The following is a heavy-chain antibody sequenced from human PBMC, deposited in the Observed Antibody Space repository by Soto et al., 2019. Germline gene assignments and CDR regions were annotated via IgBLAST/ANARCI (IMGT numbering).Heavy chain of an antibody. CDR2: ISDSGSVT. V-gene: IGHV3-11*01. J-gene: IGHJ3*02. Sequence: QVQLVDSGGGLVKPGGSLRLSCAASGFTFSNYYMTWIRQAPGKGLEWISYISDSGSVTYYADSVQGRFSISRDNAKISLFLEMNDLRVDDTAVYYCAMCLLGVGDPFDIWGQGKMVTVSS. D-gene: IGHD2-15*01. CDR1: GFTFSNYY. CDR3: AMCLLGVGDPFDI.